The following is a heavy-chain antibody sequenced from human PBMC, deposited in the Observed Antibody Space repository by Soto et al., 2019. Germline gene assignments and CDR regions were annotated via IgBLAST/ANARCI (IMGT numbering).Heavy chain of an antibody. CDR1: GFTFSDYY. CDR2: ISSSGSTI. Sequence: QVQLVESGGGLVKPGGSLRLSCAASGFTFSDYYMSWIRQAPGEGLEWVSYISSSGSTIYYADSVKGRFTISRDNAKNSLYLQMNSLRAEDTAVYYCAREVRGRGYDFWSGYSKYNWFDPWGQGTLVTLSS. J-gene: IGHJ5*02. V-gene: IGHV3-11*01. D-gene: IGHD3-3*01. CDR3: AREVRGRGYDFWSGYSKYNWFDP.